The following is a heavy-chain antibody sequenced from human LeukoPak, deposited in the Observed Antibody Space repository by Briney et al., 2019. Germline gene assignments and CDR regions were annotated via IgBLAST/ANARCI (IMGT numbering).Heavy chain of an antibody. CDR1: GFTFSSYE. D-gene: IGHD3-16*01. Sequence: PGGSLRLSCAASGFTFSSYEMNWVRQAPGKGLEWVSYISSSGSTIYYADSVKGRFTISRDNAKNSLYLQMNSLRAEDTAVYYCTRSPPWGTFYFDYWGQGTLVTVSS. CDR2: ISSSGSTI. V-gene: IGHV3-48*03. CDR3: TRSPPWGTFYFDY. J-gene: IGHJ4*02.